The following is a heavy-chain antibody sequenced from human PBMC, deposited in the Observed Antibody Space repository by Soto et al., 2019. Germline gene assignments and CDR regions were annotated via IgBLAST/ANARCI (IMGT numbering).Heavy chain of an antibody. Sequence: SETLSLTCTVSGGSISSSSYYWGWIRQPPGKGLEWIGSIYYSGSTYYNPSLKSRVTISVDTSKNQFSLKLSSVTAADTAVYYCARHFLGYCSSTSCYEAGSEIPWGQGTLVTVSS. CDR3: ARHFLGYCSSTSCYEAGSEIP. CDR2: IYYSGST. D-gene: IGHD2-2*01. CDR1: GGSISSSSYY. V-gene: IGHV4-39*01. J-gene: IGHJ5*02.